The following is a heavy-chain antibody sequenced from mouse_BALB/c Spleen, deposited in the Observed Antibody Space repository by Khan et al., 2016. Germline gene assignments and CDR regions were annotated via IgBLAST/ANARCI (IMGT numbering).Heavy chain of an antibody. D-gene: IGHD1-1*01. J-gene: IGHJ1*01. V-gene: IGHV9-3-1*01. Sequence: QIQLVQSGPELKRPGKTVKISCKAPGYTFTNYGINWVKQAPGKGLKWMGWINTYSGESTYADDFKGRFAFSLETSANTAYLQINNLKNEDTAIYFCARYRYYYGSSRYFNVWGAGTTVTVSS. CDR2: INTYSGES. CDR1: GYTFTNYG. CDR3: ARYRYYYGSSRYFNV.